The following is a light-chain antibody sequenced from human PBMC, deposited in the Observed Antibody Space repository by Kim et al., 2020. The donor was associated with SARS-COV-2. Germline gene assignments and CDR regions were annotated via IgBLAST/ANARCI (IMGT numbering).Light chain of an antibody. Sequence: SPSVGNHVTITCRASQGIRNDLGWYQQKPGKAPKLLIYAASSLQSGVPSRFSGSGSGTDFTLTISSLQPEDFATYYCLQDYNYPHTFGQGTKLEI. J-gene: IGKJ2*01. CDR3: LQDYNYPHT. V-gene: IGKV1-6*01. CDR1: QGIRND. CDR2: AAS.